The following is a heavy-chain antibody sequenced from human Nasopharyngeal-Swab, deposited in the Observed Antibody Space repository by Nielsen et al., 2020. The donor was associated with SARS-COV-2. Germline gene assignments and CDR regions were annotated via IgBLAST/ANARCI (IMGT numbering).Heavy chain of an antibody. D-gene: IGHD3-10*01. V-gene: IGHV4-39*01. CDR2: IYYSGST. J-gene: IGHJ6*03. CDR1: GGSISSSSYY. CDR3: ARYGAGGSRITMVRGYMDV. Sequence: SETLSLTCTVSGGSISSSSYYWGWIRQPPGKGLEWIGSIYYSGSTYYNPSLKSRVTISVDTSKNQFSLKLSSVTAADTAVYYCARYGAGGSRITMVRGYMDVWGKGTTVTVSS.